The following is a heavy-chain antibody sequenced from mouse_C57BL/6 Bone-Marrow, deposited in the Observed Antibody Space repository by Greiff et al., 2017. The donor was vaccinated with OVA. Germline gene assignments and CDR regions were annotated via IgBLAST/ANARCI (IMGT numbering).Heavy chain of an antibody. D-gene: IGHD2-3*01. CDR2: ISSGGSYT. Sequence: EVQGVESGGDLVKPGGSLKLSCAASGFTFSSYGMSWVRQTPDKRLEWVATISSGGSYTYYPDSVKGRFTISRDNAKNTLYLQMSSLKSEDTAMDYCARRWLLPFAYWGQGTLVTVSA. J-gene: IGHJ3*01. CDR1: GFTFSSYG. V-gene: IGHV5-6*01. CDR3: ARRWLLPFAY.